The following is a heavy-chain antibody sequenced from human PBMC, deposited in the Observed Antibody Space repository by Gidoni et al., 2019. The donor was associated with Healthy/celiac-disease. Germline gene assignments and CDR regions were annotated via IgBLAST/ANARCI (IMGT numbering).Heavy chain of an antibody. Sequence: QVQLVQSGAEVKKPGASVKVSCQASGYTFTGYYMHWVRQAPGQGLEWMGWINPNSGGTNYAQKFQGRVTMTRDTSISTAYMELSRLRSDDTAVYYCARAINPRITIFGVVDRMDVWGQGTTVTVSS. J-gene: IGHJ6*02. CDR3: ARAINPRITIFGVVDRMDV. V-gene: IGHV1-2*02. CDR2: INPNSGGT. CDR1: GYTFTGYY. D-gene: IGHD3-3*01.